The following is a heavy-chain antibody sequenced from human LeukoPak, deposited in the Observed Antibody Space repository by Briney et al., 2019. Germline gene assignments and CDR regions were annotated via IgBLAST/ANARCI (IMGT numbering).Heavy chain of an antibody. CDR2: IYHSGST. CDR1: GGSISSSSYY. D-gene: IGHD5-18*01. Sequence: PSETLSLTCTVSGGSISSSSYYWGWIRQPPGEGLEWIGSIYHSGSTYYNPSLKSRVTITVDTSKNQFSLKLSSVTAADTAVYYCARDSANTAQMGPHYWGQGTLVTVSS. V-gene: IGHV4-39*07. J-gene: IGHJ4*02. CDR3: ARDSANTAQMGPHY.